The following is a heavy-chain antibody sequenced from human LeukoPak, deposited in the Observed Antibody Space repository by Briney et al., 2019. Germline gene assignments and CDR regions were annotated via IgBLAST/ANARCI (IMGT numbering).Heavy chain of an antibody. CDR2: IDSDGRST. Sequence: GGSLRLSCAASGFTFSIYWMHWVRQVPGKGLEWVSRIDSDGRSTTYADSVKGRFTTSRDNTKNMRYLQMTSLTVEDPAVYYCGGLPEWRRFNDSWGQGTLVTVSP. V-gene: IGHV3-74*03. D-gene: IGHD5-12*01. CDR1: GFTFSIYW. J-gene: IGHJ4*02. CDR3: GGLPEWRRFNDS.